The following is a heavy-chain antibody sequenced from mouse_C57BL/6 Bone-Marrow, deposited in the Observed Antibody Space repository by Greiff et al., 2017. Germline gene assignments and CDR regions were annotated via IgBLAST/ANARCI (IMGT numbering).Heavy chain of an antibody. V-gene: IGHV5-4*01. J-gene: IGHJ3*01. CDR1: GFTFSSYA. Sequence: EVKLMESGGGLVKPGGSLKLSCAASGFTFSSYAMSWVRQTPEKRLEWVATISDGGSYTYYPDNVKVRFTISRDNAKNNLYLQMSHLKSEDTAMYYCARDGVAYWGQGTLVTVSA. CDR2: ISDGGSYT. CDR3: ARDGVAY.